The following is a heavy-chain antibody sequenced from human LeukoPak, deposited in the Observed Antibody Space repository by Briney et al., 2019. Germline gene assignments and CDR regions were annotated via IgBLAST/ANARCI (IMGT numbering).Heavy chain of an antibody. CDR2: IYYSGST. D-gene: IGHD3-9*01. CDR1: RGSLSRYY. Sequence: SGTLSLTCAVSRGSLSRYYWSWIRQPPGRGLEWVGYIYYSGSTNYKPSLTSRVTISLDTSKNQLSLKISSVTPADTAVCLCARRLKYYDVLTGYCHDAFAGWGQGTMVTVSS. J-gene: IGHJ3*01. CDR3: ARRLKYYDVLTGYCHDAFAG. V-gene: IGHV4-59*01.